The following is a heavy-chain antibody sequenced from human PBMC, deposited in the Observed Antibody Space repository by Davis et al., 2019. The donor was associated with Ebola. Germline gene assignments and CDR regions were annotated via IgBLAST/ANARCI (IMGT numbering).Heavy chain of an antibody. Sequence: PGGSLRLSCAASGFIFSRYWVTLVRLAPGKGLEWVANLKGDGSVKNYVDSVKGRFIISRDNAKNSLYLQMNSLRAEDTAVYYCARIPETHGSGTYDVWGQGTTVTVSS. D-gene: IGHD3-10*01. V-gene: IGHV3-7*01. J-gene: IGHJ6*02. CDR3: ARIPETHGSGTYDV. CDR2: LKGDGSVK. CDR1: GFIFSRYW.